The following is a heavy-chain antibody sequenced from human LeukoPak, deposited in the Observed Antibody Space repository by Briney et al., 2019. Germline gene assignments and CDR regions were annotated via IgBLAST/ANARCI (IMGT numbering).Heavy chain of an antibody. CDR1: GFTFSDYY. CDR2: ISSSGSLV. CDR3: AKDGPSPYRYYMDV. J-gene: IGHJ6*03. Sequence: GGSLRLSCAASGFTFSDYYMSWVRQAPGKGLEWVSYISSSGSLVYYTDSVKGRFTISRDSAKNSLYLQMISLRTEDTAVYYCAKDGPSPYRYYMDVWGKGTTVTISS. V-gene: IGHV3-11*04.